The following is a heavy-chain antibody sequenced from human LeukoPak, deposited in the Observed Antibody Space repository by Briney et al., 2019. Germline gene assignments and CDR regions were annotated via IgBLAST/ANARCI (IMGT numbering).Heavy chain of an antibody. D-gene: IGHD3-10*01. CDR2: ISNDGNYK. CDR3: AKDRAFQAAGVTDY. J-gene: IGHJ4*02. CDR1: GFTFSNHG. V-gene: IGHV3-30*18. Sequence: GRSLTLSCAASGFTFSNHGMHWVRQAPGKGLEWVAVISNDGNYKLYGDSVKGRVTISRDNSENTLYLRMNSLKTEDTAVYYCAKDRAFQAAGVTDYWGQGTLVTVSS.